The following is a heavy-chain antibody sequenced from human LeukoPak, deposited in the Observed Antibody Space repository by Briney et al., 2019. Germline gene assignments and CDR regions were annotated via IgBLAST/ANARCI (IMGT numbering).Heavy chain of an antibody. D-gene: IGHD3-10*01. V-gene: IGHV3-23*01. CDR2: ISGSGGNT. CDR3: ARAVVRGVITY. CDR1: GFTFSSYA. Sequence: GGSLRLSCAASGFTFSSYAMTWVRQAPGKGLEWVSGISGSGGNTYYTDSVRGRLSISRDNSKNTLYLQVNSLRSEDTAVYYCARAVVRGVITYWGQGTLVTVSS. J-gene: IGHJ4*02.